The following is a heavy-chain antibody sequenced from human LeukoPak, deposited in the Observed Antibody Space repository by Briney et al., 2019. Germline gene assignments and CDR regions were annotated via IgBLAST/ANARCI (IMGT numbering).Heavy chain of an antibody. V-gene: IGHV3-7*01. CDR3: ARLRSGWYAAFFDY. D-gene: IGHD6-19*01. Sequence: GGSLRLSCAASGFTFSSYWMHWVRQAPGKGLEWVANIKQDGSEKYYVDSVKGRFTISRDNAKNSLYLQMNSLRAEDTAVYYCARLRSGWYAAFFDYWGQGTLVTVSS. CDR2: IKQDGSEK. CDR1: GFTFSSYW. J-gene: IGHJ4*02.